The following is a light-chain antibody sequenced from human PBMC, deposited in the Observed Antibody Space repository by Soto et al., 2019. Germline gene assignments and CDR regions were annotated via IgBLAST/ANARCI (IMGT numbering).Light chain of an antibody. J-gene: IGLJ3*02. CDR1: SSDIGGYNY. CDR2: EVS. Sequence: QSALTQPASVSGSPGQSITISCTGTSSDIGGYNYVSWYQQHPGKAPKLMIYEVSNRPSGVSNRFSGSKSGNTASLTISGLQAEDEADYYCSSYRSSSTLRVFGGGTKVTVL. V-gene: IGLV2-14*01. CDR3: SSYRSSSTLRV.